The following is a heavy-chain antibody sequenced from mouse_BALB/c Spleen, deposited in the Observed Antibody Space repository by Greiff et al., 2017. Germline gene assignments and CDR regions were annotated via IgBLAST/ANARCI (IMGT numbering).Heavy chain of an antibody. CDR1: GDSITSGY. CDR3: ASYYDYDGWFAY. CDR2: ISYSGST. Sequence: EVQLVESGPSLVKPSQTLSLTCSVTGDSITSGYWDWIRKFPGNKLEYMGYISYSGSTYYNPSLKSRISITRDTSKNQYYLQLNSVTTEDTATYYCASYYDYDGWFAYWGQGTLVTVSA. V-gene: IGHV3-8*02. J-gene: IGHJ3*01. D-gene: IGHD2-4*01.